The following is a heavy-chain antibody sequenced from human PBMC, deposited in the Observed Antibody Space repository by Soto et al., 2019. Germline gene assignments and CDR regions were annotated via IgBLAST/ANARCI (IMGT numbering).Heavy chain of an antibody. CDR2: IYYSGST. Sequence: QVQLQESGPGLVKPSQTLSLTCTVSGGSISSGGYYWSWIGQHAGKGLEWIGYIYYSGSTYYNRSLKSRVTVSVDTSKNQFSLKLSSVTAADTAVHYCARVWAVAGFYGMDVWGQGTTVTVSS. CDR1: GGSISSGGYY. CDR3: ARVWAVAGFYGMDV. J-gene: IGHJ6*02. D-gene: IGHD6-19*01. V-gene: IGHV4-31*03.